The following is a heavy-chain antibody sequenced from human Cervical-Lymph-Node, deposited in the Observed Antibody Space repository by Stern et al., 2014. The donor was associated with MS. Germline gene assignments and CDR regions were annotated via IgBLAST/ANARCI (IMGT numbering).Heavy chain of an antibody. Sequence: VQLVESGGGVVQPGRSLRLSCAASGFTFSSSGMHWVRQASGKGLEWTASIWYDGSNRYYAGSVKGRFTISRDNSKNTLYLQMNSLRAEDTAVYYCAREGGNTAEYFQHWGQGTLVTVSS. CDR1: GFTFSSSG. J-gene: IGHJ1*01. D-gene: IGHD4-23*01. CDR2: IWYDGSNR. V-gene: IGHV3-33*01. CDR3: AREGGNTAEYFQH.